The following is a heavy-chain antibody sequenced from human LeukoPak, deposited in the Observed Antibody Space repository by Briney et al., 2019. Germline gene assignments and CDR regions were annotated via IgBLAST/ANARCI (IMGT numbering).Heavy chain of an antibody. Sequence: PGTSLRLSCEASGFTFSTFPMHWVRQTPDKRLEWVAVISDDGRDTYYADSVKGRFTISRDNSKNTLYLQMNSLSPEDTAVVYCARVGRVSIYPSYMDVCGKGTTVTVSS. V-gene: IGHV3-30*04. J-gene: IGHJ6*03. D-gene: IGHD6-6*01. CDR1: GFTFSTFP. CDR3: ARVGRVSIYPSYMDV. CDR2: ISDDGRDT.